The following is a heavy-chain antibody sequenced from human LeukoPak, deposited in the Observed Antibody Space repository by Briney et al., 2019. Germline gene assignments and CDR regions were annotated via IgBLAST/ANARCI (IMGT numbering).Heavy chain of an antibody. D-gene: IGHD2-15*01. CDR2: IYYSGST. CDR1: GGSISSSSYY. J-gene: IGHJ5*02. CDR3: ARWWVVNWFDP. V-gene: IGHV4-39*01. Sequence: SQTLSLTCTVSGGSISSSSYYWGWIRQPPGKGLEWIGSIYYSGSTYYNPSLKSRVTISVDTSKNQFSLKLSSVTAADTAVYYCARWWVVNWFDPWGQGTLVTVSS.